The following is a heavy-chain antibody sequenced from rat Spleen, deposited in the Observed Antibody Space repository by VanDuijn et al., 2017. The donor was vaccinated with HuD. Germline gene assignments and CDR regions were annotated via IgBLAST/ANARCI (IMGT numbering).Heavy chain of an antibody. CDR1: GYSITDNY. J-gene: IGHJ2*01. V-gene: IGHV3-1*01. CDR3: ARHGYNSYFDY. Sequence: EVQLQESGPGLVKPSQSLSLTCSVTGYSITDNYWAWIRKFPGNRMEWIGHINYSGSTNYNPSLKSRNSITRDTSKNQVFLQLNSVTTDDTATYYCARHGYNSYFDYWGQGVMVTVSS. CDR2: INYSGST. D-gene: IGHD1-9*01.